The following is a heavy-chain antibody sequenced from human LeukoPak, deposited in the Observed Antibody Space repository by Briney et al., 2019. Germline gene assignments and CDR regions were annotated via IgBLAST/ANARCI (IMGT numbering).Heavy chain of an antibody. V-gene: IGHV3-30-3*01. D-gene: IGHD1-1*01. J-gene: IGHJ4*02. CDR3: AREFASWNDYFDY. CDR2: ISYDGSNK. CDR1: GFTFSSYA. Sequence: GGSLRLSCAASGFTFSSYAMHWVRQAPGKGLEWVAVISYDGSNKYYADSVKGRFTISRDNSKNTLYLQMNSLRAEDTAVYYCAREFASWNDYFDYWGQGTLVTVSS.